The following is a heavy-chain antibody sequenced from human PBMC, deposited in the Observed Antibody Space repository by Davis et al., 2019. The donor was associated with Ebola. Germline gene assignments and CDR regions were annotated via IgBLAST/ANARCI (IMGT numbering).Heavy chain of an antibody. D-gene: IGHD4-17*01. J-gene: IGHJ4*02. CDR1: GGSISSYY. CDR2: IYYSGST. Sequence: GSLRLSCTVSGGSISSYYWSWIRQPPGKGLEWIGYIYYSGSTNYNPSLKSRVTISVDTSKNQFSLKLSSVTAADTAVYYCARVGSDYGDYIPDYWGQGTLVTVSS. V-gene: IGHV4-59*01. CDR3: ARVGSDYGDYIPDY.